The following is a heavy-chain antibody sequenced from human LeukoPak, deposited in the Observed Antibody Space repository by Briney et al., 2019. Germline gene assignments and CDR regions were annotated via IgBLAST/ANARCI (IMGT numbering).Heavy chain of an antibody. Sequence: SVKVSCKASGGTFSSYAISWVRQAPGQGLEWMGRIIPILGIANYAQKFQGRVTITADKSTSTAYMELSSLRSEDTAMYYCARVVYCSSTSCYIKRADYYYYGMDVWGQGTTVTVSS. CDR1: GGTFSSYA. CDR2: IIPILGIA. D-gene: IGHD2-2*02. V-gene: IGHV1-69*04. J-gene: IGHJ6*02. CDR3: ARVVYCSSTSCYIKRADYYYYGMDV.